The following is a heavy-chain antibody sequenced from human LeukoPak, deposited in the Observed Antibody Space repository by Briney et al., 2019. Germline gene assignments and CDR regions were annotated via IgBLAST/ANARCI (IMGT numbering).Heavy chain of an antibody. CDR1: GGTFSSYA. CDR2: IIPIFGTA. V-gene: IGHV1-69*13. Sequence: GASVKVSCKASGGTFSSYAISWVRQAPGQGLEWMGGIIPIFGTANYAQKFQGRVTITADESTSTAYMELSSLRSEDTAAYYCARDRSAAAGLFDYWGQGTLVTVSS. J-gene: IGHJ4*02. D-gene: IGHD6-13*01. CDR3: ARDRSAAAGLFDY.